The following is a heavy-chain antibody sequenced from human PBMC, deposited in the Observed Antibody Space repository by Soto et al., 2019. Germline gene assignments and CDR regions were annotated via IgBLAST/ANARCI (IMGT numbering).Heavy chain of an antibody. CDR2: IYTSGST. Sequence: TSETLSLTCTVSGGSISSYYWSWIRQPAGKGLEWIGRIYTSGSTNYNPSLKSRVTMSVDTSKNQFSLKLSSVTAADTAVYYCARDLGTYDFWSGYFNGMDVWGQGTTVTVSS. CDR1: GGSISSYY. J-gene: IGHJ6*02. V-gene: IGHV4-4*07. D-gene: IGHD3-3*01. CDR3: ARDLGTYDFWSGYFNGMDV.